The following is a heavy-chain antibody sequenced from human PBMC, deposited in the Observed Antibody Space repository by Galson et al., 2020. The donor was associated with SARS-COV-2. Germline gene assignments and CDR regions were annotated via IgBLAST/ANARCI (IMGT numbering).Heavy chain of an antibody. V-gene: IGHV3-23*01. J-gene: IGHJ6*02. Sequence: GESLKISCAASGFTFSSYAMSWVRQAPGKGLEWVSAISGSGGSTYYADSVKGRFTISRDNSMNTLYLQMNSLRAEDTAVYYCAKDAIGSYSSGWNHYYYYYGMDVWGQGTTVTVSS. CDR1: GFTFSSYA. CDR2: ISGSGGST. CDR3: AKDAIGSYSSGWNHYYYYYGMDV. D-gene: IGHD6-19*01.